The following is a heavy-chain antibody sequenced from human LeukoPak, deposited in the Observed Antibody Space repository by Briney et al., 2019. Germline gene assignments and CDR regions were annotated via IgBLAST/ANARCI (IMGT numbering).Heavy chain of an antibody. D-gene: IGHD2-21*02. CDR3: ARVIVVVTGNYMDV. CDR2: IRQDGNEK. V-gene: IGHV3-7*01. CDR1: GFTFSDYW. J-gene: IGHJ6*03. Sequence: PGGSLRLSCEASGFTFSDYWMNWVRQAPGKGLEWVASIRQDGNEKYYVDSVKGRFTISRDYTYNSVFLQMNSLRGEDTAVYYCARVIVVVTGNYMDVWGKGTTVTISS.